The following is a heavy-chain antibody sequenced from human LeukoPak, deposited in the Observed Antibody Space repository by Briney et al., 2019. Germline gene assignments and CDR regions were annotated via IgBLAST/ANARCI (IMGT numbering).Heavy chain of an antibody. CDR2: IYYTGST. J-gene: IGHJ4*02. CDR3: SRDRRFCSTTTCYVPFDY. D-gene: IGHD2-2*01. CDR1: GGSVSRGSYY. Sequence: SETLSLTCTVSGGSVSRGSYYWSWIRQPPGKRLEWIGFIYYTGSTNYNPSLESRVTISVDTSKNQFSLQLSSVTAADTAVYYCSRDRRFCSTTTCYVPFDYWGQGSLVTVSS. V-gene: IGHV4-61*01.